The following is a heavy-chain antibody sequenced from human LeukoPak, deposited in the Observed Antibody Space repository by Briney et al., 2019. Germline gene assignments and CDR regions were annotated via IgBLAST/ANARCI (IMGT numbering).Heavy chain of an antibody. Sequence: GESLKISGKGSGYSFASYWIGWVRQMPGKGLEWMGIFYPGDSDTRYSPSFQGQVTISADKSISTAYLQWSSLKASDTAMYYCARLNRGIVVVVAAVFDYWGQGTLVTVSS. CDR3: ARLNRGIVVVVAAVFDY. J-gene: IGHJ4*02. D-gene: IGHD2-15*01. CDR1: GYSFASYW. CDR2: FYPGDSDT. V-gene: IGHV5-51*01.